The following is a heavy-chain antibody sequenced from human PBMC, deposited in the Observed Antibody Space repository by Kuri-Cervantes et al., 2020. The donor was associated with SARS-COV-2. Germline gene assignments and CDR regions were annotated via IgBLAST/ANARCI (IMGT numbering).Heavy chain of an antibody. D-gene: IGHD1-26*01. J-gene: IGHJ4*02. V-gene: IGHV3-23*01. Sequence: GESLKISCAASGFTFSGYAMSWVRQAPGKGLEWVSAISGSGGSTYYADSVKGRFTISRDNSKNTLYLQMNSLRAEDTAVYYCANTPVGATRDYWGQGTLVTVSS. CDR1: GFTFSGYA. CDR3: ANTPVGATRDY. CDR2: ISGSGGST.